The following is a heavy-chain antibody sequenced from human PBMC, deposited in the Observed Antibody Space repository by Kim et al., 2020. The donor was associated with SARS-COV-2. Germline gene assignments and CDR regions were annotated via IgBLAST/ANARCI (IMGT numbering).Heavy chain of an antibody. CDR3: AAGVATNYYYYYSMDV. J-gene: IGHJ6*02. D-gene: IGHD5-12*01. CDR1: GYTFTSYD. V-gene: IGHV1-8*01. Sequence: ASVKVSCKASGYTFTSYDINWVRQATGQGLEWMGWMNPNSGNTGYAQKFQGRVTMTRNTSISTAYMELSSLRSEDTAVYYCAAGVATNYYYYYSMDVWGQGTPVTVSS. CDR2: MNPNSGNT.